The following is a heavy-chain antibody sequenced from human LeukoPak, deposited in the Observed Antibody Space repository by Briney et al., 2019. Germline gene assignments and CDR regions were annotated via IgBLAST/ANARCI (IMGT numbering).Heavy chain of an antibody. J-gene: IGHJ4*02. D-gene: IGHD4-11*01. Sequence: SVKVSCKASGGTFSSYAISWVRQAPGQGLEWMGRIILILGIANYAQKFQGRVTITADKSTSTAYMELSSLRSEDTAVYYCARDRLQFCDYWGQGTLVTVSS. CDR2: IILILGIA. V-gene: IGHV1-69*04. CDR1: GGTFSSYA. CDR3: ARDRLQFCDY.